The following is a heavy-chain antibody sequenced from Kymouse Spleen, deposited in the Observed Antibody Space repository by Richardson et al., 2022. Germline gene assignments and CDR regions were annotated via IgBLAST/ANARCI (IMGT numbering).Heavy chain of an antibody. CDR1: GGSFSGYY. CDR3: ARSPWNSRAFDI. Sequence: QVQLQQWGAGLLKPSETLSLTCAVYGGSFSGYYWSWIRQPPGKGLEWIGEINHSGSTNYNPSLKSRVTISVDTSKNQFSLKLSSVTAADTAVYYCARSPWNSRAFDIWGQGTMVTVSS. V-gene: IGHV4-34*01. CDR2: INHSGST. J-gene: IGHJ3*02. D-gene: IGHD1-7*01.